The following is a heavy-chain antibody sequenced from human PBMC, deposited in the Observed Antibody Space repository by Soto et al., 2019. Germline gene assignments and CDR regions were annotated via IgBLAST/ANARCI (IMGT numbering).Heavy chain of an antibody. CDR2: INPIFGTA. CDR1: GGTFNNYA. D-gene: IGHD3-10*01. Sequence: SVKVSCKASGGTFNNYAFSWVRQAPGQGLEWLGGINPIFGTAEYAQKFQGRVTITRDEPTSTVYMELSSLRSEDTAVYYCARDLAFGLSDYWGQGTLVTVSS. CDR3: ARDLAFGLSDY. J-gene: IGHJ4*02. V-gene: IGHV1-69*05.